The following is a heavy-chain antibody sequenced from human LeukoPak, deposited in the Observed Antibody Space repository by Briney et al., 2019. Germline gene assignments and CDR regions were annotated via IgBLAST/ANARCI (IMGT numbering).Heavy chain of an antibody. J-gene: IGHJ4*02. V-gene: IGHV3-30-3*01. Sequence: GRSLRLSCAASGFTFSSYAMHWVRQAPGKGLEWVAVISYDGSNKYYADSVKGRFTISRDNSKNTLYLQMNSLRAEDTAVYYCARDPHSSSWWGYFDYWGQGILVTVSS. D-gene: IGHD6-13*01. CDR1: GFTFSSYA. CDR2: ISYDGSNK. CDR3: ARDPHSSSWWGYFDY.